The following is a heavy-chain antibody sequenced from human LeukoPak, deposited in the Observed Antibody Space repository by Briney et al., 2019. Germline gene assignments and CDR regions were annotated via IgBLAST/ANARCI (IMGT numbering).Heavy chain of an antibody. Sequence: SETLSLTCTVSGGSISRYYWSWIRQPPGKGLEWIGYIYYSGSTNYNPSLKSRVTISVDTSKNQFSLKLSSVTAADTAVYYCARGGAEWEPSWVDYWGQGTLVTVSS. J-gene: IGHJ4*02. CDR3: ARGGAEWEPSWVDY. CDR1: GGSISRYY. V-gene: IGHV4-59*01. CDR2: IYYSGST. D-gene: IGHD1-26*01.